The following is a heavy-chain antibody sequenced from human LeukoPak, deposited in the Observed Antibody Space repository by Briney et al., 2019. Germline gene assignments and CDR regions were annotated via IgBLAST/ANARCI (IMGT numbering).Heavy chain of an antibody. CDR3: ARAGDDYGDYGAYY. Sequence: ASVKVSCKASGYTFTSYAMNWVRQAPGQGLEWMGWISAYNGNTNYAQKLQGRVTMTTDTSTSTAYMELRSLRSDDTAVYYCARAGDDYGDYGAYYWGQGTLVTVSS. CDR1: GYTFTSYA. D-gene: IGHD4-17*01. J-gene: IGHJ4*02. V-gene: IGHV1-18*01. CDR2: ISAYNGNT.